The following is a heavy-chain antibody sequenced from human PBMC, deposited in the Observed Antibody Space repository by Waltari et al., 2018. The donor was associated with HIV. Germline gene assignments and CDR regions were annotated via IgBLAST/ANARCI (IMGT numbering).Heavy chain of an antibody. CDR1: GFTFSSYS. Sequence: EVQLVESGGGLVKPGGSLRLSCAASGFTFSSYSMNWFRQAPGKGLEWFSSISSSSSYIYYADSVKGRFTISRDNAKNSLYLQMNSLRAEDTAVYYCARDGATGGYFDYWGQGTLVTVSS. V-gene: IGHV3-21*01. J-gene: IGHJ4*02. CDR2: ISSSSSYI. CDR3: ARDGATGGYFDY. D-gene: IGHD7-27*01.